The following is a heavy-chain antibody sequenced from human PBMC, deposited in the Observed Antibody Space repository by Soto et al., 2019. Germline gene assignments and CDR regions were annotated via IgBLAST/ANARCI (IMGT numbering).Heavy chain of an antibody. D-gene: IGHD4-17*01. Sequence: PGESLKISCKGSGYSFTSYWISWVRQMPGKGLEWMGRIDPSDSYTNYSPSFQGHVTISADKSISTAYLQWSSLKASDTAMYYCARQGGDYPYYYYGMDVWGQGTKVTVSS. CDR3: ARQGGDYPYYYYGMDV. CDR2: IDPSDSYT. J-gene: IGHJ6*02. CDR1: GYSFTSYW. V-gene: IGHV5-10-1*01.